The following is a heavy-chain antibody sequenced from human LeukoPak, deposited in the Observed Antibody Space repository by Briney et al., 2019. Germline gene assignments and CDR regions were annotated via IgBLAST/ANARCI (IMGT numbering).Heavy chain of an antibody. J-gene: IGHJ5*02. D-gene: IGHD3-22*01. CDR1: GASISTYF. V-gene: IGHV4-59*12. CDR2: IYSSGST. CDR3: ARGDGNYYDSSGRGFDP. Sequence: SETLSLTCTVSGASISTYFWSWIRQPPGKGLEWIGYIYSSGSTNYNPSLKSRVTISVDKSKNQFSLKLSSVTAADTAVYYCARGDGNYYDSSGRGFDPWGQGTLVTVSS.